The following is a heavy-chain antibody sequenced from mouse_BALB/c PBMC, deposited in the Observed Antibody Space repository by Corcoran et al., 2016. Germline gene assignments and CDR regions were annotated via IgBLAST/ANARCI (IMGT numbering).Heavy chain of an antibody. CDR3: AITTVIGDYYVMDY. D-gene: IGHD1-1*01. CDR2: IKTNTGEP. V-gene: IGHV9-3*02. J-gene: IGHJ4*01. CDR1: GYTFRNYG. Sequence: QIQLVQSGPDLKKPGETVKISCKASGYTFRNYGMNWVNQATGKGLKGMGWIKTNTGEPTYAEDFTGRFAFSLETSANTAYLQINDLKNEDTATYFCAITTVIGDYYVMDYWGQGTSVTVSS.